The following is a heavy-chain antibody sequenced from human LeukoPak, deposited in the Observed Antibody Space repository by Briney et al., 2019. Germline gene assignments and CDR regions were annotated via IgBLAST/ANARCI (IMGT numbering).Heavy chain of an antibody. CDR1: GFTFTTYG. V-gene: IGHV3-33*01. CDR3: ARDSPFTTLDY. Sequence: PGGSLRLSCAASGFTFTTYGFHWVRQAPGKGLGWVAVIWYDGSNKYYADSVKGRFTISRDDSKRTLSLQMNSLRAEDTAVYYCARDSPFTTLDYWGQGTLVTVSS. D-gene: IGHD3-3*01. J-gene: IGHJ4*02. CDR2: IWYDGSNK.